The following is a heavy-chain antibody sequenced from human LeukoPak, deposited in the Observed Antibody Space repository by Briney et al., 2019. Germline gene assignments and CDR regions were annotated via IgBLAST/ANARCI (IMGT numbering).Heavy chain of an antibody. CDR1: TDSFSSHY. D-gene: IGHD4-17*01. J-gene: IGHJ3*02. V-gene: IGHV4-59*11. CDR3: ARDLITVTKGFDI. CDR2: ISYIGST. Sequence: PSETLSLTCAVSTDSFSSHYWSWVRQPPGKGLEWIGYISYIGSTNYNPSLKSRVTISIDTSKNQFSLRLRSVTAADTAVYYCARDLITVTKGFDIWGQGTMGSVSS.